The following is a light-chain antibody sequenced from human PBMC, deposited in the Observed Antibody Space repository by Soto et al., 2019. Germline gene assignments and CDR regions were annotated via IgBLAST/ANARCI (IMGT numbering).Light chain of an antibody. CDR3: QQYNNWPS. CDR1: QSISTY. J-gene: IGKJ1*01. V-gene: IGKV1-39*01. Sequence: DIQMTQSPSSLSASVGDRVTITCRASQSISTYLNWYQQKSGKAPNLLIFAASTLQSGVPSRFSGSGLGTEFTLTINGLLPEDFVTYYCQQYNNWPSFGQGTKVDIK. CDR2: AAS.